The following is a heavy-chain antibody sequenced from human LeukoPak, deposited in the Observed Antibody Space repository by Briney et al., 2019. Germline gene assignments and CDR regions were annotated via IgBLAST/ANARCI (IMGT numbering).Heavy chain of an antibody. J-gene: IGHJ6*02. CDR1: GYTFTGYY. CDR3: ARDIAVRHYYYYGMDV. D-gene: IGHD6-19*01. CDR2: INPNSGGT. V-gene: IGHV1-2*02. Sequence: ASVKVSCKASGYTFTGYYMHWVRRAPGQGLEWMGWINPNSGGTNYAQKFQGRVTMTRDTSISTAYMELSRLRSDDTAVYYCARDIAVRHYYYYGMDVWGQGTTVTVSS.